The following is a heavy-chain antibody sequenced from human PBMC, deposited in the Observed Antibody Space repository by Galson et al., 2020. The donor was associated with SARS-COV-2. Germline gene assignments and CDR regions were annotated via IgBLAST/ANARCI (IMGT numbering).Heavy chain of an antibody. CDR2: ISYDGSNK. Sequence: GGSLRLSCAASGFTFSSYAMHWVRQAPGKGLEWVAVISYDGSNKYYADSVKGRFTISRDNSKNTLYLQMNSLRAEDTAVYYCARSSRGGYYYYGMDVWGQGTTVTVSS. D-gene: IGHD6-19*01. CDR3: ARSSRGGYYYYGMDV. V-gene: IGHV3-30*04. J-gene: IGHJ6*02. CDR1: GFTFSSYA.